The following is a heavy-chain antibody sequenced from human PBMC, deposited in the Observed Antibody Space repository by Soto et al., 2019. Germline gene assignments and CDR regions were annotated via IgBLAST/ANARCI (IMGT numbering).Heavy chain of an antibody. CDR1: GYTFTSYG. D-gene: IGHD5-12*01. CDR3: ATSYDSCFDP. Sequence: AAVKVSCKDSGYTFTSYGISWVRQAPGQVLEWMGWISVYNGNTDYAQKFQGRVTMTTDTSTSTAYMELRSLRSDDTAVYYCATSYDSCFDPWGQGTLVTVSS. V-gene: IGHV1-18*04. J-gene: IGHJ5*02. CDR2: ISVYNGNT.